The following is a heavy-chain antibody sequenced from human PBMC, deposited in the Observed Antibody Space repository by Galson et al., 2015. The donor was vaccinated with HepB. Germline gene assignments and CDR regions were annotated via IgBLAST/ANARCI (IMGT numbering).Heavy chain of an antibody. CDR3: VRDRGFGANDY. CDR1: GFTFSSYW. V-gene: IGHV3-7*03. J-gene: IGHJ4*02. Sequence: SLRLSCAASGFTFSSYWMSWVRQAPGKGPQWVGNIYKDGSMTRYEDSVKGRFTISRENAENTLYLQMSSLRAEDTAVYYCVRDRGFGANDYWGQGTWVTVSA. D-gene: IGHD4/OR15-4a*01. CDR2: IYKDGSMT.